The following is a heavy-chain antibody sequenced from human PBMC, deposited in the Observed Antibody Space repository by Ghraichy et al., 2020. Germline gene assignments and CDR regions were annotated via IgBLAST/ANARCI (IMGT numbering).Heavy chain of an antibody. CDR1: GFTFNTYA. CDR3: ASGYGSGSYDY. J-gene: IGHJ4*02. CDR2: IGSSDTT. Sequence: LSLTCAASGFTFNTYAMTWIRQAPGKGLEWVSTIGSSDTTYYADSVQGRFAISRDNSKNTHYLQMYSLRAEDTAVYYCASGYGSGSYDYWGRGTLVTVSS. D-gene: IGHD3-10*01. V-gene: IGHV3-23*01.